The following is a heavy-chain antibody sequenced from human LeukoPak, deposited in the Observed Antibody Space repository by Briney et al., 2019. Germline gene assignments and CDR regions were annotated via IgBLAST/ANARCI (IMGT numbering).Heavy chain of an antibody. CDR2: IYYSGST. CDR3: ARDQGNMVRGVNFWFDP. CDR1: GGSISSHY. J-gene: IGHJ5*02. V-gene: IGHV4-59*11. D-gene: IGHD3-10*01. Sequence: PSETLSLTCTVSGGSISSHYWSWIRQPPGKGLEWIGYIYYSGSTNYNPSLKSRVTISVDTSKNQFSLKLSSATAADTAVYYCARDQGNMVRGVNFWFDPWGQGTLVTVSS.